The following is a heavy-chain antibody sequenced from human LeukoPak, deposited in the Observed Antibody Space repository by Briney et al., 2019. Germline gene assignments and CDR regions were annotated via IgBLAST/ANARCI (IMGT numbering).Heavy chain of an antibody. J-gene: IGHJ3*02. Sequence: SETLSLTCTVSGGSISSSSYYWGWIRQPPGKGLEWIGSIYYSGSTYYNPSLKSRVTISVDTSKNQFSLKLSSVTAADTAVYYCARQAYGDYDAFDIWGQGTMVTVSS. D-gene: IGHD4-17*01. CDR2: IYYSGST. CDR1: GGSISSSSYY. V-gene: IGHV4-39*01. CDR3: ARQAYGDYDAFDI.